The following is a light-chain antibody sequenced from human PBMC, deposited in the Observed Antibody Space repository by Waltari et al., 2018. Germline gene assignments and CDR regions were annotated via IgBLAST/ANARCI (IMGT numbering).Light chain of an antibody. Sequence: QSVLTQPPSASGTPGQSVTMSCSGSSSNIGKNSVNWYQQVQGTAPKLLIYSDHQRPSGVPSRFFGSKSDTSASLAISGLQSDDEADYYCATWDDSLKGWVFGGGTKLTVL. CDR1: SSNIGKNS. CDR2: SDH. CDR3: ATWDDSLKGWV. V-gene: IGLV1-44*01. J-gene: IGLJ3*02.